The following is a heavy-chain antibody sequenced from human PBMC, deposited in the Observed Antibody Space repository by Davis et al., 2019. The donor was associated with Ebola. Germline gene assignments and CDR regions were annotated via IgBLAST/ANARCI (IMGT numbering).Heavy chain of an antibody. CDR3: ARGRYNNVGMDS. CDR1: GYTFTNSD. D-gene: IGHD1-26*01. J-gene: IGHJ4*02. CDR2: MNPNSGDT. V-gene: IGHV1-8*01. Sequence: ASVKVSCKASGYTFTNSDINWVRQATGQGLEWMGWMNPNSGDTGYAQKFQGRVTMSRNTSINTAYMELRSLRSEDTAVYYCARGRYNNVGMDSWGQGTLVTVSS.